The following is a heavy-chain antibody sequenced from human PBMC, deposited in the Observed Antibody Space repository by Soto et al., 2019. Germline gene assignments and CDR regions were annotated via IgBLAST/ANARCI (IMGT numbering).Heavy chain of an antibody. CDR1: GFTFDDYA. Sequence: EVQLVASGGGLVQPGRSLRLSCAASGFTFDDYAMHWVRQAPGKGLEWVSGISWNSGSIGYADSVKGRFTISRDNAKNSLYLQMNSLRAEDTALYYCAKDRGPHYYDSSGYYYDYYYGMDVWGQGTTVTVSS. D-gene: IGHD3-22*01. V-gene: IGHV3-9*01. CDR2: ISWNSGSI. J-gene: IGHJ6*02. CDR3: AKDRGPHYYDSSGYYYDYYYGMDV.